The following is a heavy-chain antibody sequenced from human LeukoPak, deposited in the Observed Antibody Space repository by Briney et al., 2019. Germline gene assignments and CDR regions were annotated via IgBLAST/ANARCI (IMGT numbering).Heavy chain of an antibody. CDR3: TADVITMVRGVIDY. CDR2: IKSKTDGGTT. Sequence: PGGSLRLSCAASGYTFSNAWMSWVRQAPGKGLEWVGRIKSKTDGGTTDYAAPVKGRFTISRDDSKNTLYLQMNSLKTEDTAVYYCTADVITMVRGVIDYWGQGTLVTISS. CDR1: GYTFSNAW. J-gene: IGHJ4*02. V-gene: IGHV3-15*01. D-gene: IGHD3-10*01.